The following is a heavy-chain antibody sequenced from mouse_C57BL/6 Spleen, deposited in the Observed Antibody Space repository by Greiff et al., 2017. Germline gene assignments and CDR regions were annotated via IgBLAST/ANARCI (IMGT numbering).Heavy chain of an antibody. J-gene: IGHJ2*01. D-gene: IGHD1-1*01. CDR3: ASTITTVVATTN. Sequence: QVQLKQSGAELARPGASVKLSCKASGYTFTSYGISWVKQRTGQGLEWIGEIYPRSGNTYYNEKFKGKATLTADKSSSTAYMELRSLTSEDSAVYFCASTITTVVATTNWGQGTTLTVSS. CDR1: GYTFTSYG. V-gene: IGHV1-81*01. CDR2: IYPRSGNT.